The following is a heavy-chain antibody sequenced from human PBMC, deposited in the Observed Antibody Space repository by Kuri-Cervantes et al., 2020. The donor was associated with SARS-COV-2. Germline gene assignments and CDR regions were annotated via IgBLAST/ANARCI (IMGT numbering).Heavy chain of an antibody. D-gene: IGHD3/OR15-3a*01. CDR2: IYYSGST. J-gene: IGHJ5*02. CDR1: GGSINSGDYY. V-gene: IGHV4-61*10. Sequence: SETLSLTCTVSGGSINSGDYYWSWIRQPAGKGLEWIGYIYYSGSTNYNPSLKSRVTISVDTSKNQFSLKLTSPTAADTALYYCAAFTWTHRWFDPWGQGIMVNGAS. CDR3: AAFTWTHRWFDP.